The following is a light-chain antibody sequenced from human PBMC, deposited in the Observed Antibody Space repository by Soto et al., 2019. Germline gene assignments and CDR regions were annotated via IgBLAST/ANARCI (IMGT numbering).Light chain of an antibody. CDR1: SSDFGSLNL. Sequence: QSALTQPASVSGSPGQSITISCTGTSSDFGSLNLVSWHQQHPGKAPQLMIYEDTKRPSGVSNRFSGSKSGNTASLTISGLQAEDEADYYCCSYAGTGSSSVVFGGGTKLTVL. CDR3: CSYAGTGSSSVV. CDR2: EDT. J-gene: IGLJ2*01. V-gene: IGLV2-23*01.